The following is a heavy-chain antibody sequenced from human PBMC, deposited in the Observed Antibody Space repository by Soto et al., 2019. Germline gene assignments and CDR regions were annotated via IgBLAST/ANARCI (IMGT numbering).Heavy chain of an antibody. V-gene: IGHV1-69*08. J-gene: IGHJ4*02. CDR1: GGTFSSYT. Sequence: QVQLVQSGAEVKKPGSSVKVSCKASGGTFSSYTISWVRQAPGQGLEWMGRIIPILGIANYAQKFQGRVTXTXXXSXXTAYMELSSLRSEDTAVYYCAREEYYYGSGAFFDYWGQGTLVTVPS. CDR2: IIPILGIA. CDR3: AREEYYYGSGAFFDY. D-gene: IGHD3-10*01.